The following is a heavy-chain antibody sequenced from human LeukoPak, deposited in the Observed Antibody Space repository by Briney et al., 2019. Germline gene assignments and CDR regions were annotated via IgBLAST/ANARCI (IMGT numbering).Heavy chain of an antibody. J-gene: IGHJ4*02. CDR3: ARDASHSGCYDY. CDR1: GFTFSSYS. V-gene: IGHV3-21*01. CDR2: ISSSSSYI. D-gene: IGHD3-22*01. Sequence: GGSLRLSCAASGFTFSSYSMNWVRQAPGKGLGWVSSISSSSSYIYYADSVKGRFTISRDNAKNSLYLQMNSLRAEDTAVYYCARDASHSGCYDYWGQGTLVTVSS.